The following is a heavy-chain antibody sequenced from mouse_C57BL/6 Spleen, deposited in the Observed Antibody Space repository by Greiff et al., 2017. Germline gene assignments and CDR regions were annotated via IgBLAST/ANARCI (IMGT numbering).Heavy chain of an antibody. Sequence: VQLQQSGPELVKPGASVKISCKASGYAFSSSWLNWVKQRPGKGLEWIGRIYPGDGDTNYNGKFKGKATLTADKSSSTAYMQLSSLTSEDSAVYFCARSEDDYPFAYWGQGTLVTVSA. D-gene: IGHD2-4*01. CDR2: IYPGDGDT. J-gene: IGHJ3*01. V-gene: IGHV1-82*01. CDR3: ARSEDDYPFAY. CDR1: GYAFSSSW.